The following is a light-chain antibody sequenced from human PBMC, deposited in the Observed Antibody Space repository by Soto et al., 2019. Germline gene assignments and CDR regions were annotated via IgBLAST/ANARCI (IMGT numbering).Light chain of an antibody. V-gene: IGKV3-20*01. CDR3: QKYGSSPPVT. Sequence: EIVLTQSPGTLSLSPGERATLSCRASQRVSSIYLAWYQQKPGQAPRLLIYGASSRATGIPDRFSGSGSGTDFTLTISRLEPEDFAVYYCQKYGSSPPVTFGQGTKVEIK. CDR1: QRVSSIY. CDR2: GAS. J-gene: IGKJ1*01.